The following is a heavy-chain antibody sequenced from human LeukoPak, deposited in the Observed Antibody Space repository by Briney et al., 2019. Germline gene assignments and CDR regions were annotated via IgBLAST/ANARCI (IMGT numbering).Heavy chain of an antibody. V-gene: IGHV3-23*01. Sequence: GGSLRLSCAAFGFTVSSNYMSWVRQAPGKGLEWVSGISGSGASTYFADSVKGRFTISRDNSMNTLYLQMNSLRAEDTAIYYCARDQAVTRGYFDYWGQGTLVTVSS. CDR3: ARDQAVTRGYFDY. J-gene: IGHJ4*02. CDR1: GFTVSSNY. CDR2: ISGSGAST. D-gene: IGHD4-17*01.